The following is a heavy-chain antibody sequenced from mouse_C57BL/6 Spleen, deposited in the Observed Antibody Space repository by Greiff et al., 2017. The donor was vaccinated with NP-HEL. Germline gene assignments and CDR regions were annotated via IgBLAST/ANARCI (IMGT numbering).Heavy chain of an antibody. Sequence: EVMLVESGGGLVQPGGSLSLSCAASGFTFTDYYMSWVRQPPGQALEWLGFIRNKANGYTTEYTAYVKGRFTISRANSQSILYRQMNALRAEDRATYYGEGEGDGSRGYAMDYWGQGTSVTVSS. CDR1: GFTFTDYY. V-gene: IGHV7-3*01. CDR3: EGEGDGSRGYAMDY. D-gene: IGHD1-1*01. J-gene: IGHJ4*01. CDR2: IRNKANGYTT.